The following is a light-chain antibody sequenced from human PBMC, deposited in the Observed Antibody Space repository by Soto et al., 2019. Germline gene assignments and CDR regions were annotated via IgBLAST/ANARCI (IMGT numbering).Light chain of an antibody. CDR1: SSNIGSNY. CDR3: AAWDDSLRGG. J-gene: IGLJ1*01. V-gene: IGLV1-47*01. CDR2: RNN. Sequence: QSVLTQPPSASGTPGQRVTISCSGSSSNIGSNYVYWYQQLPGTAPKLLIYRNNQRPSGVPDRFSGSKSGTSASLAISGLRSEDEADYYCAAWDDSLRGGFGTGTKVTVL.